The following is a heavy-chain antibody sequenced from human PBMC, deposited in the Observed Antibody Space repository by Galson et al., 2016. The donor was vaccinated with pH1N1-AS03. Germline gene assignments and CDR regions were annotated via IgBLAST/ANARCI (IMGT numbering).Heavy chain of an antibody. CDR3: SREALYSSVDCFDL. J-gene: IGHJ4*02. CDR1: GGSISIDY. Sequence: LSLTCTVSGGSISIDYWSWIRQSAGKGLEWIGRTHTSGSSNYNPSLKGRVTMSIDRSKNEISLKVTSVTAADTAVYYCSREALYSSVDCFDLWGQGTQVTVSS. V-gene: IGHV4-4*07. CDR2: THTSGSS. D-gene: IGHD2-2*02.